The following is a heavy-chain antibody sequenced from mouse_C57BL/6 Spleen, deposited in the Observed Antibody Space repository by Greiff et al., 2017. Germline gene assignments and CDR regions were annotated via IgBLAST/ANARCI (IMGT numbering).Heavy chain of an antibody. D-gene: IGHD2-2*01. CDR2: IYPGDGDT. J-gene: IGHJ4*01. CDR3: ERGGYGSMDY. V-gene: IGHV1-80*01. Sequence: QVQLQQSGAELVKPGASVKISCKASGYAFSSYWMNWVKQRPGKGLEWIGQIYPGDGDTNYNGKFKGKATLTADKSSSTAYMQLSSLTSADSAVYFCERGGYGSMDYWGQGTSVTVSS. CDR1: GYAFSSYW.